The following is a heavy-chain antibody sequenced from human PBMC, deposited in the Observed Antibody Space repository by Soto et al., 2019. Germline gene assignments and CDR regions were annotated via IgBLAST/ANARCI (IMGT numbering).Heavy chain of an antibody. CDR2: ISGSGGST. Sequence: GGSLRLSCAASGFTFSSYAMSWVRQAPGKGLEWVSAISGSGGSTYYADSVKGRFTISRDNSKNTLYWQMNSLRAEDTAVYYCAKDQIGTGPRGYFDYWGQGTLVTVSS. CDR1: GFTFSSYA. J-gene: IGHJ4*02. CDR3: AKDQIGTGPRGYFDY. D-gene: IGHD3-9*01. V-gene: IGHV3-23*01.